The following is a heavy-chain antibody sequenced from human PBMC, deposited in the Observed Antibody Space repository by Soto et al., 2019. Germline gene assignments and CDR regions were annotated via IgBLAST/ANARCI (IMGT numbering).Heavy chain of an antibody. CDR3: ARDVDADFRTDFDY. J-gene: IGHJ4*02. CDR2: ISGNGEVI. Sequence: GGSLSVSWAASGFTFSDYYIHWILRAPGKGLEWISYISGNGEVIQYAASARGRFTISRDNAENSVYLEMESLRDEDTVLYYCARDVDADFRTDFDYWGRGTLVTVSS. CDR1: GFTFSDYY. V-gene: IGHV3-11*01. D-gene: IGHD4-17*01.